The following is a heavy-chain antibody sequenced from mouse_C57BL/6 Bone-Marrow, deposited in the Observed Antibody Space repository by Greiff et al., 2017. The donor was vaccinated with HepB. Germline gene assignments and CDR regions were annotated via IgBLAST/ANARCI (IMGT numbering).Heavy chain of an antibody. CDR2: IHPNSGST. CDR3: AREDYGSSYYFDY. V-gene: IGHV1-64*01. D-gene: IGHD1-1*01. CDR1: GYTFTSYW. Sequence: VQLQQPGAELVKPGASVKLSCKASGYTFTSYWMHWVKQRPGQGLEWIGMIHPNSGSTNYNEKFKSKATLTVDKSSSTAYMQLSSPTSEDSAVYYCAREDYGSSYYFDYWGQGTTLTVSS. J-gene: IGHJ2*01.